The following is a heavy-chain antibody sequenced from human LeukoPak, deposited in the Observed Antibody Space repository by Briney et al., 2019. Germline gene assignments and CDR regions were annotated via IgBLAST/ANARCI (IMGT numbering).Heavy chain of an antibody. D-gene: IGHD6-13*01. CDR2: IYYSGST. J-gene: IGHJ6*03. CDR1: GGSISSYY. V-gene: IGHV4-59*01. CDR3: ARSYSSSWSYYYYYYMDV. Sequence: PSETPSLTCTVSGGSISSYYWSWIRQPPGKGLEWIGYIYYSGSTNYNPSLKSRVTISADTSKNQFSLKLSSVTAADTAVYYCARSYSSSWSYYYYYYMDVWGKGTTVTVSS.